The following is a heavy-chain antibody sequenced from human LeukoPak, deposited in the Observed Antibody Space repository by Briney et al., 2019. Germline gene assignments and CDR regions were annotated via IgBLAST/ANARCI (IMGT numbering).Heavy chain of an antibody. CDR3: SKWKAIVLVPAARSPIDY. J-gene: IGHJ4*02. V-gene: IGHV3-23*01. D-gene: IGHD2-2*01. CDR1: GFTFSSYG. CDR2: ISGSGVST. Sequence: QPGGPLRLSCAASGFTFSSYGMSWVRQAPGKGLEWVSAISGSGVSTYYADSVKGRFIISRDTSKNTLYLQMNSLRAEDTAVYYCSKWKAIVLVPAARSPIDYWGQGTLVTVSS.